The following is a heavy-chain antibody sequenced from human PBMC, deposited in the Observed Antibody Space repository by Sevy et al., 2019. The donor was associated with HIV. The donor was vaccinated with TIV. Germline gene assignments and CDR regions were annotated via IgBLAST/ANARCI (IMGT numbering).Heavy chain of an antibody. V-gene: IGHV3-33*01. CDR1: GFTFSDYG. Sequence: GGSLRLSCTASGFTFSDYGMHWVRQAPGKGLEWVAIIWSDGSKKYYADSIKRRFTISRDNSKNTLYLQMNSLRAEDTAVYYCVRDSGEVRYGFDYWGQGTLVTVSS. CDR2: IWSDGSKK. CDR3: VRDSGEVRYGFDY. D-gene: IGHD4-17*01. J-gene: IGHJ4*02.